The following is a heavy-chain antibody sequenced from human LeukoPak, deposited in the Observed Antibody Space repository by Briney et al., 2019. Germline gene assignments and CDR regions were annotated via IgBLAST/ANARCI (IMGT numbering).Heavy chain of an antibody. CDR3: ARLFHYYGIDV. Sequence: SETLSLTCTVSGGSISSYYWSWIRQPPGKGLEWIGYIYYSGSTNYNPSLKSRVTMSVDTSKNQFSLKLRSVTAADTAVYYCARLFHYYGIDVWGQGTTVTVSS. J-gene: IGHJ6*02. CDR2: IYYSGST. CDR1: GGSISSYY. V-gene: IGHV4-59*08.